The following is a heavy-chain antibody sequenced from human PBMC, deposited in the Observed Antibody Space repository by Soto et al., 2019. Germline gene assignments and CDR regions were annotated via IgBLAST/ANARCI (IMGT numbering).Heavy chain of an antibody. Sequence: GGSLRLSCVASGFTFENYAMSWVRQAPGKGLEWVSAISGSGGTTYYSDSVKGRFTISRDNSKNTLDLQMSNLRAEDTAVYYCATVHNTSRSFDYWGQGTLVTVSS. CDR2: ISGSGGTT. D-gene: IGHD1-20*01. V-gene: IGHV3-23*01. CDR3: ATVHNTSRSFDY. CDR1: GFTFENYA. J-gene: IGHJ4*02.